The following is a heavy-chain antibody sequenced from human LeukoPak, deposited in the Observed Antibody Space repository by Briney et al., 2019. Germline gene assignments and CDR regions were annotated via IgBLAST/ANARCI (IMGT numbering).Heavy chain of an antibody. CDR2: INPSGGST. CDR1: GYTSTSYY. D-gene: IGHD6-13*01. CDR3: ARGRGDSSSWYFDY. J-gene: IGHJ4*02. V-gene: IGHV1-46*01. Sequence: ASVKVSCKASGYTSTSYYMHWLRHPPPQGREWRGIINPSGGSTSYAQKFQGRVTMTRDTSTSTVHMELSSLRSEDTAVYYCARGRGDSSSWYFDYWGQGTLVTVSS.